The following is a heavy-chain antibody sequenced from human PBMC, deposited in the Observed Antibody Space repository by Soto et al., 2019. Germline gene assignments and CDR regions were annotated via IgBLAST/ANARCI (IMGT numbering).Heavy chain of an antibody. Sequence: GGSLRLSCAASGFTFSSYAMNWVRQAPGKGLEWVAVISYDGSNKYYADSVKGRFTISRDNSKNTLYLQMNSLRAEDSAVYYCASLRNLPGPEGIAAAGTGIIHWGQGTLVTVSS. CDR1: GFTFSSYA. CDR2: ISYDGSNK. V-gene: IGHV3-30-3*01. CDR3: ASLRNLPGPEGIAAAGTGIIH. J-gene: IGHJ4*02. D-gene: IGHD6-13*01.